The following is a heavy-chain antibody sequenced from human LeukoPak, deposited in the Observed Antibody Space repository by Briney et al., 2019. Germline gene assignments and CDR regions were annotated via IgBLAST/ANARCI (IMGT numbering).Heavy chain of an antibody. J-gene: IGHJ4*02. CDR3: ATGVSSGGDC. V-gene: IGHV3-15*01. D-gene: IGHD6-6*01. Sequence: GGSLRLSCAASGFTFSSYTMNWVRQAPGKGLEWVGRIKSKTDGGTTDYAAPVKGRFTISRDDSENTLHLQMSSLKSEDTAIYYCATGVSSGGDCWGQGTLVTVSS. CDR1: GFTFSSYT. CDR2: IKSKTDGGTT.